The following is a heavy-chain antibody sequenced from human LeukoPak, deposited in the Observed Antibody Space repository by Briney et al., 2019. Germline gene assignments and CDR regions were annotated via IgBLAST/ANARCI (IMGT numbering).Heavy chain of an antibody. CDR1: GFTFSSYS. Sequence: GGSLRLSCAASGFTFSSYSMNWVRQAPGKGLEWVSYISGSGGTIYYADSVKGRFTISRDNSKNTLYLQMNSLRAEDTAVYYCAKGSANIRFLEWLFTFDYWGQGTLVTVSS. CDR2: ISGSGGTI. V-gene: IGHV3-23*01. CDR3: AKGSANIRFLEWLFTFDY. D-gene: IGHD3-3*01. J-gene: IGHJ4*02.